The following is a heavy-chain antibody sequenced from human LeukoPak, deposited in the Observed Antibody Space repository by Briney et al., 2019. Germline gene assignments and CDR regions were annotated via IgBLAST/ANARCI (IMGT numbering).Heavy chain of an antibody. V-gene: IGHV4-4*07. Sequence: SETLSLTCTVAGGSISSYYWSWIRQPAGKGLEWIGSIYYSGSTYYNPSLKSRVTISVDTSKNQFSLKLSTVTAADTAVYYCARAGSYYDFWSGYGWFDPWGQGTLVTVSS. CDR1: GGSISSYY. CDR2: IYYSGST. CDR3: ARAGSYYDFWSGYGWFDP. J-gene: IGHJ5*02. D-gene: IGHD3-3*01.